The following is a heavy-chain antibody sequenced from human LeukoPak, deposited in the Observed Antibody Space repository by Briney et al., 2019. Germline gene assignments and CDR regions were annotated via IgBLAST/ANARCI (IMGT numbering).Heavy chain of an antibody. J-gene: IGHJ4*02. CDR2: IYYSGST. D-gene: IGHD3-10*01. V-gene: IGHV4-30-4*08. Sequence: SQTLSLTCTVSGGSISSSDYYWSWIRQPPGKGLERIGYIYYSGSTYYNPSLKSRVTISIDSSKKQFSLKLTSVTAADTAVYYCARAGFGIDFWGQGTLVTVSS. CDR1: GGSISSSDYY. CDR3: ARAGFGIDF.